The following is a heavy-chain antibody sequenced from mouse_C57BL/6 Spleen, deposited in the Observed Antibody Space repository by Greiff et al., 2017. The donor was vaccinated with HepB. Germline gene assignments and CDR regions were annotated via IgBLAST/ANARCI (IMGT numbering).Heavy chain of an antibody. CDR1: GFTFTDYY. Sequence: EVQRVESGGGLVQPGGSLSLSCAASGFTFTDYYMSWVRQPPGKALEWLGFIRNKANGYTTEYSASVKGRFTISRDNSQSILYLQMNALRAEDSATYYCARSTVVATGYFDYWGQGTTLTVSS. D-gene: IGHD1-1*01. J-gene: IGHJ2*01. V-gene: IGHV7-3*01. CDR2: IRNKANGYTT. CDR3: ARSTVVATGYFDY.